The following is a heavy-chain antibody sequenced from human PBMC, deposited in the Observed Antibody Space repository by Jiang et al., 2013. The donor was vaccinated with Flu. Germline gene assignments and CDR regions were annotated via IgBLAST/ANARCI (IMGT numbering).Heavy chain of an antibody. Sequence: TLSLTCTVSGGSISSSSYYWGWIRQPPGKGLEWIGSIYYSGSTYYNPSLKSRVTISVDTSKNQFSLKLSSVTAADTAVYYCASPYDILTGYSKGPDWYFDLWGRGTLVTVSS. CDR1: GGSISSSSYY. V-gene: IGHV4-39*01. D-gene: IGHD3-9*01. J-gene: IGHJ2*01. CDR3: ASPYDILTGYSKGPDWYFDL. CDR2: IYYSGST.